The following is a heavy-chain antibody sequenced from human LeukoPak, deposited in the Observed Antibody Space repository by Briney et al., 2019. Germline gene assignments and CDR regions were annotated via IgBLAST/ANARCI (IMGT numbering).Heavy chain of an antibody. CDR1: GYTLTELS. Sequence: ASVKVSCKVSGYTLTELSMHWVRQAPGKGLEWMGGFDPEDGETIYAQKFQGRVTMTEDTSTDTAYMELSSLRSEDTAVYYCAARGDTAMVTWYFDLWGRGTLVTVSS. CDR2: FDPEDGET. D-gene: IGHD5-18*01. V-gene: IGHV1-24*01. J-gene: IGHJ2*01. CDR3: AARGDTAMVTWYFDL.